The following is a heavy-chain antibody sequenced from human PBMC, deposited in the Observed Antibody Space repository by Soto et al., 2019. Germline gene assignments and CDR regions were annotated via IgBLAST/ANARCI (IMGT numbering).Heavy chain of an antibody. J-gene: IGHJ5*02. CDR2: IYPGGSDT. Sequence: GESLKISCKGSGYSFTSYWIGWVRQMPGKGLEWMGIIYPGGSDTRYSPSFQGQVTISADKSISTAYLQWSSLEASDTAMYYCARGGSGSYYPPYNWFDPWGQGTLVTVSS. CDR1: GYSFTSYW. V-gene: IGHV5-51*01. CDR3: ARGGSGSYYPPYNWFDP. D-gene: IGHD3-10*01.